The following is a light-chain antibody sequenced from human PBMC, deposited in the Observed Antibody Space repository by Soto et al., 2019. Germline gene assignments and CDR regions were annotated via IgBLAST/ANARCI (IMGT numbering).Light chain of an antibody. J-gene: IGLJ1*01. CDR1: SSDVGGYNY. CDR2: ELS. CDR3: SSYAGSHNFV. V-gene: IGLV2-8*01. Sequence: QSVLTQPPSASGSPGQSVTISCTGTSSDVGGYNYVSWYQQHTGKAPKLMIYELSERPSGVPDRFSGSKSSNTASLTVSGLQAEDEADYYCSSYAGSHNFVFGTGTKVTVL.